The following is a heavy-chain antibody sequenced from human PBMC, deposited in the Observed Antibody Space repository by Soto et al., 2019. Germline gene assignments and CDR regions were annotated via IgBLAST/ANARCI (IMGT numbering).Heavy chain of an antibody. CDR2: INPDNGNT. CDR3: ARGIATGHIDP. J-gene: IGHJ5*02. CDR1: GYTFTRYT. D-gene: IGHD2-15*01. Sequence: ASVKDSCKASGYTFTRYTMNWVRQAPGQKLEWMGWINPDNGNTKSSQKFQDRVIITRDTSASTAYMDLSSLRSEDTAVYYCARGIATGHIDPWGQGTLVTVSS. V-gene: IGHV1-3*01.